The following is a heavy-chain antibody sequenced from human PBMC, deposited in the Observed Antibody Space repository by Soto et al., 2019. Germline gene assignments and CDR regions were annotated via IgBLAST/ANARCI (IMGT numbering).Heavy chain of an antibody. V-gene: IGHV4-4*07. CDR2: IYTSGST. Sequence: SETLSLTCTVSNDSVDNTNYYWSWIRQPAGKGLEWIGRIYTSGSTNYNPSLKSRVTMSVDTSKNQFSLKLSSVTAADTAVYYCARFAVARGNYYYGMDVWGQGTTVTVSS. CDR1: NDSVDNTNYY. D-gene: IGHD6-19*01. CDR3: ARFAVARGNYYYGMDV. J-gene: IGHJ6*02.